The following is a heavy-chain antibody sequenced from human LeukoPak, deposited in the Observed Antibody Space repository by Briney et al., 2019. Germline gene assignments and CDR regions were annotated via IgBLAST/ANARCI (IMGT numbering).Heavy chain of an antibody. CDR1: GFTVSSNY. V-gene: IGHV3-66*01. J-gene: IGHJ2*01. Sequence: PGGSLRLSCAASGFTVSSNYMSWVRQAPGKGLEWVSVIYSGGSTYYADSVKGRFTISRDNSKNTLYLQMNSLRAEDTAVYYCARDVPVYGDYGSRYFDLWGRGTLVTVSS. CDR2: IYSGGST. D-gene: IGHD4-17*01. CDR3: ARDVPVYGDYGSRYFDL.